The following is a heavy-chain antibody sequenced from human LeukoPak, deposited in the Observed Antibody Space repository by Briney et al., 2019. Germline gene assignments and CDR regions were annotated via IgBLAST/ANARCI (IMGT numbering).Heavy chain of an antibody. V-gene: IGHV3-23*01. J-gene: IGHJ6*02. Sequence: GGSLRLSCEVSGFTFSSYAMNWVRQAPGKGLEWVSGISGSGGSTFYADSVKGRFTISRDNSKDTLYLQMNSLRAEDTAVYYCAKVDGGYYYYGMDVWGQGTTVTVSS. CDR3: AKVDGGYYYYGMDV. CDR2: ISGSGGST. CDR1: GFTFSSYA.